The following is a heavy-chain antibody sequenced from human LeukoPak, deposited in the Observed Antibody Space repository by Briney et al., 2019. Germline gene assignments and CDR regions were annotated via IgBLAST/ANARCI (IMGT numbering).Heavy chain of an antibody. J-gene: IGHJ4*02. Sequence: GEPLRLSCAASGFTFSSYWMSWVRQATGKGLEWVASIKQDGSEKYYVDSVKARVTIPRENAKNSLYLQMNSLRAEDTDVYYCARVGGRYSPIGYWGQGTLVTVSS. CDR1: GFTFSSYW. V-gene: IGHV3-7*01. CDR2: IKQDGSEK. CDR3: ARVGGRYSPIGY. D-gene: IGHD5-18*01.